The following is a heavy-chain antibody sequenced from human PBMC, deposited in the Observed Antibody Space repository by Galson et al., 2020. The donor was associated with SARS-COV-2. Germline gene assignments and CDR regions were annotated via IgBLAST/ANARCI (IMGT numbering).Heavy chain of an antibody. Sequence: GGALKNSCAASGVTFRSYGMHWGPPAPGQGVGGGGFLLYDGSKKKYAEPLKGRFTLSRNNSKNTLYLQMNSLRAEDTAVYFCARDSLEMDLIVAALVDIKESRGYYFDFWGQGTLVTVSS. D-gene: IGHD3-22*01. CDR1: GVTFRSYG. J-gene: IGHJ4*02. CDR3: ARDSLEMDLIVAALVDIKESRGYYFDF. CDR2: LLYDGSKK. V-gene: IGHV3-30*19.